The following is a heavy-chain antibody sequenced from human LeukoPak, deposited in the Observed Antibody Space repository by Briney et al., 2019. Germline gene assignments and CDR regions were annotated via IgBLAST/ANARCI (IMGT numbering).Heavy chain of an antibody. CDR2: IYGGGNT. Sequence: PGGSLRLSCAASGFTVSTNYMNWVRQAPGKGLEWVSVIYGGGNTYYADSVKGRFTISRDNSKNTLYLQMNSLRADDTAVYYCARRYYAMDVWGQGTTVTVSS. CDR1: GFTVSTNY. D-gene: IGHD3-16*02. CDR3: ARRYYAMDV. V-gene: IGHV3-53*01. J-gene: IGHJ6*02.